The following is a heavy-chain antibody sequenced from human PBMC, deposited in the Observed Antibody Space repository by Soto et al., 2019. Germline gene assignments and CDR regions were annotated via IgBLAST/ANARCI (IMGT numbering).Heavy chain of an antibody. CDR2: IYYSGST. Sequence: PSETLSLTCTVSGGSISSYYWSWTRQPPGKGLEWIGYIYYSGSTNYNPSLKSRVTISVDTSKNQFSLKLSSVTAADTAVYYCARRRDGYNFDYWGQGTLVTVSS. CDR3: ARRRDGYNFDY. J-gene: IGHJ4*02. V-gene: IGHV4-59*08. D-gene: IGHD5-12*01. CDR1: GGSISSYY.